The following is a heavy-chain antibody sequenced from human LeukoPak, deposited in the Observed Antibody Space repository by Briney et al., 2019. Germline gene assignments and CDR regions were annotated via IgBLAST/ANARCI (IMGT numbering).Heavy chain of an antibody. Sequence: GGSLRLSCAASGFTFSSYAMTWVRQAPGKRLEWVSSVSGSGVGTYYADSVKGRFTISRDNSKNTLYLQMNSLRAEDMALYYCAKVRYTGYVPFDYWGQGALVTVSS. CDR3: AKVRYTGYVPFDY. J-gene: IGHJ4*02. D-gene: IGHD5-12*01. CDR1: GFTFSSYA. CDR2: VSGSGVGT. V-gene: IGHV3-23*01.